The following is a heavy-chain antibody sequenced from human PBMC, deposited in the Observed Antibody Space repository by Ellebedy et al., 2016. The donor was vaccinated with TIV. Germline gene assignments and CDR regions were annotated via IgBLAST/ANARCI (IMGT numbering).Heavy chain of an antibody. J-gene: IGHJ4*02. CDR3: ARGDSSSSRIYY. CDR2: IYSSGST. D-gene: IGHD6-6*01. V-gene: IGHV4-30-4*01. CDR1: GGSITNGETY. Sequence: SETLSLTCSVSGGSITNGETYWSWVRQPPGKGLEWIGYIYSSGSTYYNPSLKSRVTISLDTSKNQFSLNLSSVTAADTAVYYCARGDSSSSRIYYWGQGTLVTVSS.